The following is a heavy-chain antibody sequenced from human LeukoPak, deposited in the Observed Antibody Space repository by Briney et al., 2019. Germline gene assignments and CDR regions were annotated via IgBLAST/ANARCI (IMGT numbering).Heavy chain of an antibody. CDR1: GTSISSSH. CDR3: ARRAAANWYFDL. J-gene: IGHJ2*01. V-gene: IGHV4-59*08. D-gene: IGHD6-25*01. Sequence: SETLSLTCTVSGTSISSSHWSWIRQPPGKGLECLGYISNTGSTTYNPSLKSRVTISLDTSKNQFSLELKSVTAADTAVYYCARRAAANWYFDLWGRGTLVTVSS. CDR2: ISNTGST.